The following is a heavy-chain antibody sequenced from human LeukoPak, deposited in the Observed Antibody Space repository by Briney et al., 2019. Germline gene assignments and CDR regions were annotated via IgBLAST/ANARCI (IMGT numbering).Heavy chain of an antibody. J-gene: IGHJ4*02. Sequence: GGSLRLSCAASGFTFSDYYMSWIRQAPGKGLEWVSYISSSGSTIYYADSVKGRFTISRDNAKNSLYLQMNSLRAEDPAVYYCARVGYCSGGSCYAFDYWGQGTLVTVSS. CDR1: GFTFSDYY. CDR3: ARVGYCSGGSCYAFDY. D-gene: IGHD2-15*01. CDR2: ISSSGSTI. V-gene: IGHV3-11*01.